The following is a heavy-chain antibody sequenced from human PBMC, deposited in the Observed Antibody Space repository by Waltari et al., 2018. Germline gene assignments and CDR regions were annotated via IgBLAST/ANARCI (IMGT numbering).Heavy chain of an antibody. V-gene: IGHV1-46*01. J-gene: IGHJ3*02. Sequence: QVQLVQSGAEVKKPGASVKVSCKASGYIFTNYYIHWVRQAPGQGLEWMGIINPSDGSTSSAQKVQDRVTMTRDTPTSTVNMELSSLRSEDTAVYYCARAPRAFDIWGQGTMVTVSS. CDR1: GYIFTNYY. CDR2: INPSDGST. CDR3: ARAPRAFDI.